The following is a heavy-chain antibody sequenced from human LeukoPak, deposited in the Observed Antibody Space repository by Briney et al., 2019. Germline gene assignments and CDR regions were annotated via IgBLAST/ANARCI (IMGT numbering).Heavy chain of an antibody. CDR3: ARDQGVVPTRGDY. CDR1: GYXFSSYA. D-gene: IGHD5-12*01. J-gene: IGHJ4*02. CDR2: ISAYNGNV. V-gene: IGHV1-18*01. Sequence: ASVKVSCKASGYXFSSYAISWVRQAPGQGLEWMGWISAYNGNVKYAQKLQGRLTMTTDTSTDTVYMELRGLTFDDTAIYYCARDQGVVPTRGDYWGQGTLVTVSS.